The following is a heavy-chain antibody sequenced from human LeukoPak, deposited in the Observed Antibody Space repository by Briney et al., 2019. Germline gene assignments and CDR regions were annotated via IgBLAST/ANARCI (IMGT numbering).Heavy chain of an antibody. V-gene: IGHV4-39*07. J-gene: IGHJ6*03. CDR2: IYYSGST. Sequence: TSETLSLTCTVSGGSISSSSYYWGWIRQPPGKGLEWIGSIYYSGSTYYNPSLKSRVTISVDTSKNQFSLKLSSVTAADTAVYYCARDVKAVADSYYYLDVWGKGTTVTISS. CDR1: GGSISSSSYY. D-gene: IGHD6-19*01. CDR3: ARDVKAVADSYYYLDV.